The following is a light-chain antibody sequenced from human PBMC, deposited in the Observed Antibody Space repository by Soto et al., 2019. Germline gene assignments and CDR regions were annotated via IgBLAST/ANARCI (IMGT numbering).Light chain of an antibody. CDR2: GAS. CDR3: QHYSNWPTYS. J-gene: IGKJ2*01. CDR1: QNVGNN. V-gene: IGKV3-15*01. Sequence: EIVMPQSPVTLSVSPGDSAPLSCRASQNVGNNLAWHQQKPCQAHRLLIYGASTRAPGIPARFSGSGSGTEFTLTISSLQSEDFAVYYCQHYSNWPTYSFGQGTKVDIK.